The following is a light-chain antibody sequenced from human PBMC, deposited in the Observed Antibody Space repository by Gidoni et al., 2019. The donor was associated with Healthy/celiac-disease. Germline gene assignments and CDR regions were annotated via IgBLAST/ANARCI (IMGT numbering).Light chain of an antibody. CDR2: DAS. CDR1: QSVSSTY. CDR3: QQYGSSPIT. J-gene: IGKJ5*01. V-gene: IGKV3D-20*01. Sequence: EILLTQSPATSSVSPGERATLSCGASQSVSSTYLAWYQQKPGLAPRLLIYDASSRATGIPDRFSGSGSGTDFTLTSSRLEADDVAVYYCQQYGSSPITFGQGTRLEIK.